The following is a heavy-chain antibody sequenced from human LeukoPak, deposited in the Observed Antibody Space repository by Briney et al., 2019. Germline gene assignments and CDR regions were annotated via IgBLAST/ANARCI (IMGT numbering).Heavy chain of an antibody. D-gene: IGHD2-15*01. Sequence: SETLSLTCTVSGGSISNYYWNWIRQPPGKGLEWVGYIYTSGTATYNPSLKSRVTISIDTSRNQLSLKLTSVTAADTAVYYCVGHPLGYCSGGSCWDYYYYYMNVWGKGTTVTVSS. CDR3: VGHPLGYCSGGSCWDYYYYYMNV. CDR2: IYTSGTA. V-gene: IGHV4-4*09. CDR1: GGSISNYY. J-gene: IGHJ6*03.